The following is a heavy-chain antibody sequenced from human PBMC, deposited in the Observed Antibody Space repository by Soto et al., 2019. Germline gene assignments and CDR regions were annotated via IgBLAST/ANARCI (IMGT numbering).Heavy chain of an antibody. CDR2: IYYSGST. Sequence: SETLSLTCTVSGGSISSYYWSWIRQPPGKGLEWIGYIYYSGSTNYNPSLKSRVTISVDTSKNQFSMKLSSVTAADTAGYYCATGVGSSWYKYWGQGTLVTVSS. CDR1: GGSISSYY. CDR3: ATGVGSSWYKY. J-gene: IGHJ4*02. D-gene: IGHD6-13*01. V-gene: IGHV4-59*01.